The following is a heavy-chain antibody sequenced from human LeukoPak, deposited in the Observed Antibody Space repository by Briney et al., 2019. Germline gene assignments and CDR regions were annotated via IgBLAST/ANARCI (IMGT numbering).Heavy chain of an antibody. CDR2: ISGSGGST. CDR3: AKDGRYSYGQY. Sequence: GGSLRLSCAASGFTFSSYGMSWVRQAPGKGLEWVSAISGSGGSTYYADSVKGRFTISRDNSKNTLYRQMNSLRAEDTAVYYCAKDGRYSYGQYWGQGTLVTVSS. CDR1: GFTFSSYG. V-gene: IGHV3-23*01. J-gene: IGHJ4*02. D-gene: IGHD5-18*01.